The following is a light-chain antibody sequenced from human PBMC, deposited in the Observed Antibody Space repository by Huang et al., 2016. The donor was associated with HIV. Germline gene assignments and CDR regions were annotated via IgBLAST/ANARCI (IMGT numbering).Light chain of an antibody. CDR3: QKYNSAPYT. CDR2: AAS. CDR1: QGAGNS. V-gene: IGKV1-27*01. Sequence: DIQMTQSPSSLSTSVGDRVTITCRASQGAGNSLYWYQQKPGNVPKLLIYAASTLRSGVPSRFSGSGSGTEFTLTISGLQPEDVATYYCQKYNSAPYTFGQGTRLDIK. J-gene: IGKJ2*01.